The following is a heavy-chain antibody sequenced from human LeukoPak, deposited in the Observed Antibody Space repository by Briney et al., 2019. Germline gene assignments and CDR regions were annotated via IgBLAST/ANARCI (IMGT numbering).Heavy chain of an antibody. J-gene: IGHJ4*02. Sequence: SETLSLTCSVSGGSISSNSYQWGWIRQPPGNGLEWIGSIYYSGYTYYNPSLKSRATISVDTSTNQFSLELTSVTAADTAVYYCARSSPQRCSSTSCYWRNFDYWGQGTLVTVSS. V-gene: IGHV4-39*01. CDR2: IYYSGYT. D-gene: IGHD2-2*01. CDR3: ARSSPQRCSSTSCYWRNFDY. CDR1: GGSISSNSYQ.